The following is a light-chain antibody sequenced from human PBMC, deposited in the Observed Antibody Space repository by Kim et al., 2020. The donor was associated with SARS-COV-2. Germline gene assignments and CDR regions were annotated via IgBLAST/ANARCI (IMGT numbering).Light chain of an antibody. J-gene: IGKJ4*01. Sequence: SPGERATLSCRASQSVSSNLAWYQQKPGQAPRLLIYGASNRATGIPARFSGSGSGTDFTLTISSLEPEDFAVYYCQQHSNWPHTFGGGTKLDIK. CDR2: GAS. V-gene: IGKV3-11*01. CDR1: QSVSSN. CDR3: QQHSNWPHT.